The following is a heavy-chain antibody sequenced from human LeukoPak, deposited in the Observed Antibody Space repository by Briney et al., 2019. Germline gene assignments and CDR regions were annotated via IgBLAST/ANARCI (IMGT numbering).Heavy chain of an antibody. D-gene: IGHD2-15*01. CDR3: AKNGDRGAYCSGGSCYPYYYYYMDV. CDR2: ISGTGGTT. CDR1: GFTFSSYA. Sequence: TGGSLRLSCAASGFTFSSYAMSWVRQAPGKGLEWVSAISGTGGTTYYADSVKGRFTISRDNSKDTLYLQMNSLRAEDTAVYYCAKNGDRGAYCSGGSCYPYYYYYMDVWGKGTTVTISS. J-gene: IGHJ6*03. V-gene: IGHV3-23*01.